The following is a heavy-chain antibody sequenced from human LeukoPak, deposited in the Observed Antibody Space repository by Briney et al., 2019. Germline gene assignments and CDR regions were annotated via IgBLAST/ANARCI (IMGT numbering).Heavy chain of an antibody. J-gene: IGHJ6*03. D-gene: IGHD1-26*01. V-gene: IGHV4-34*01. CDR3: ARDRRGSYYMDV. Sequence: SENLSLTCAVYGGSFSGYYWSWIRQPPGKGLEWIGEINHSGSTNYNPSLKSRVTISVDTSKNQFSLKLSSVTAADTAVYYCARDRRGSYYMDVWGKGTTVTVSS. CDR2: INHSGST. CDR1: GGSFSGYY.